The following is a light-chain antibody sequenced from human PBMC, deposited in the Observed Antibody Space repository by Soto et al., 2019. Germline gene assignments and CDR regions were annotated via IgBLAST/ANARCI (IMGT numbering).Light chain of an antibody. CDR1: QSVSSN. V-gene: IGKV3-15*01. J-gene: IGKJ2*01. Sequence: EIVMTQSPATLSVSPGERATLSCRASQSVSSNLVWYQQKPGQAPRLLIYGASTRATGIPARFSGSGSGTEFTLTLSSLQSEDFAVYYCQQYNNWPRGYTFGQGTQLEIK. CDR2: GAS. CDR3: QQYNNWPRGYT.